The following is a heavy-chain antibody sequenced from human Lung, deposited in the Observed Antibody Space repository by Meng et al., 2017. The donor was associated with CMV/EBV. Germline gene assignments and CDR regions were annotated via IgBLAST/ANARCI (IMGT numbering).Heavy chain of an antibody. CDR2: IYRGDNT. Sequence: EVHLVESGXGLVQPXGSLRLSCAASGFNVRDKYMSWVRQAPGKGLEWVCIIYRGDNTYYIDSVKDRFTVSRDNSKNTMYLQMNSLRVEDTAVYYCTGDSVSNPNLDYGSQGTLVTVSS. CDR3: TGDSVSNPNLDY. D-gene: IGHD3-10*01. J-gene: IGHJ4*02. CDR1: GFNVRDKY. V-gene: IGHV3-66*01.